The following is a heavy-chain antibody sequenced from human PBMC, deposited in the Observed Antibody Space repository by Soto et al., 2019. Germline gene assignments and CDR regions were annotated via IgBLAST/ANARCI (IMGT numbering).Heavy chain of an antibody. CDR3: ASGPKYCSSTSCYSLGFDP. V-gene: IGHV4-59*01. Sequence: SETLSLTCPVSGGSISSYYWSWIRQHPGKGLEWIGYIYYSGSTNYNPSLKSRVTISVDTSKNQFSLKLSSVTAADTAVYYCASGPKYCSSTSCYSLGFDPWGQGTLVTVSS. CDR2: IYYSGST. D-gene: IGHD2-2*01. J-gene: IGHJ5*02. CDR1: GGSISSYY.